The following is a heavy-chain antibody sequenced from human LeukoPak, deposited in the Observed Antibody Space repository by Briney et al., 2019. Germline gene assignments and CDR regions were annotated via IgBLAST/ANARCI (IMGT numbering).Heavy chain of an antibody. V-gene: IGHV4-39*01. CDR3: ARHFGSFDH. CDR2: IYYSGST. Sequence: PSETLSLTCTVSGGSISSSGYYWGWIRQPPGKGLEWIGCIYYSGSTYYNPSLKSRVTISVDTSKNQFSLKLSSVTAADTAVYYCARHFGSFDHWGQGTLVTVSS. J-gene: IGHJ4*02. D-gene: IGHD3-10*01. CDR1: GGSISSSGYY.